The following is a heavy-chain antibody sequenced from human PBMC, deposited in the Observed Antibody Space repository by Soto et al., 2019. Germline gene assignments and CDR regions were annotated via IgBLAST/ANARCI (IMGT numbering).Heavy chain of an antibody. CDR3: ARVPPQGYYDSSGTLFDY. CDR1: GGSISSGGYY. D-gene: IGHD3-22*01. CDR2: IYYSGST. V-gene: IGHV4-31*03. J-gene: IGHJ4*02. Sequence: SETLSLTCTVSGGSISSGGYYWSWIRQHPGKGLEWIVYIYYSGSTYYNPSLKSRVTISVDTSKNQFSLKLSSVTAADTAVYYCARVPPQGYYDSSGTLFDYWGQGTLVTVS.